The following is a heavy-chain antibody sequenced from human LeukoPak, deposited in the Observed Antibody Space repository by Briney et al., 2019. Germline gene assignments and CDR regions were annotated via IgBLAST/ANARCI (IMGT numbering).Heavy chain of an antibody. V-gene: IGHV3-7*01. J-gene: IGHJ6*03. CDR3: ARCLLGIVVVPAASYYYYYYMDV. CDR1: GFTFSSYW. D-gene: IGHD2-2*03. Sequence: PGGSLRLSCAASGFTFSSYWMSWVRQAPGKGLEWVANIKQDGSEKYYVDSVKGRFTISRDNAKNSLYLQMNSLRAEDTAVYYCARCLLGIVVVPAASYYYYYYMDVWGKGTTVTVSS. CDR2: IKQDGSEK.